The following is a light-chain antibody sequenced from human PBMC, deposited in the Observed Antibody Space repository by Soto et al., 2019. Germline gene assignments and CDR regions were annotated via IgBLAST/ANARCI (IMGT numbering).Light chain of an antibody. Sequence: SVSCXXSQSVSSNLAWYQQKPGQAPRLLIYGASTRATGIPARFSGSGSGTEFTLAISSLQSEDFAVYYCQQYNNWPPLTFGQGTKVDNK. CDR2: GAS. V-gene: IGKV3-15*01. J-gene: IGKJ1*01. CDR1: QSVSSN. CDR3: QQYNNWPPLT.